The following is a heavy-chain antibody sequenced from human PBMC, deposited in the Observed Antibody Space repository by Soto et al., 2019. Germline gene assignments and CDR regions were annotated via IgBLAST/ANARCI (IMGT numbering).Heavy chain of an antibody. CDR2: ISYSGST. D-gene: IGHD4-4*01. V-gene: IGHV4-59*01. Sequence: QVQLQESGPGLVKPSETLSLTCTVSGGSISSYYWSWIRQPPGKGLEWIGYISYSGSTNYNPSLKSRVTRSVATSTNQFSLKLSSVTASDTAVYYCAREAGSNYYYFYALDVWGQGTTVTVSS. J-gene: IGHJ6*02. CDR3: AREAGSNYYYFYALDV. CDR1: GGSISSYY.